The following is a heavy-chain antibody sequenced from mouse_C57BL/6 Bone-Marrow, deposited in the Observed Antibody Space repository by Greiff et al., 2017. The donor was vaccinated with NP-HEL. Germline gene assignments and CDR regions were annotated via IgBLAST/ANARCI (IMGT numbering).Heavy chain of an antibody. CDR3: ASYYSNYRDAMDY. D-gene: IGHD2-5*01. CDR2: INPNNGGT. Sequence: EVQLQQSGPELVKPGASVKISCKASGYTFTDYYMNWVKQSHGKSLEWIGDINPNNGGTSYNQKFKGKATLTVDKSSSTAYMELRSLTSEDSAVYYCASYYSNYRDAMDYWGQGTSVTVSS. V-gene: IGHV1-26*01. CDR1: GYTFTDYY. J-gene: IGHJ4*01.